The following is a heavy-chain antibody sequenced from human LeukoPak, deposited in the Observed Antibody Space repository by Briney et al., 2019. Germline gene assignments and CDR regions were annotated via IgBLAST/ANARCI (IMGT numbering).Heavy chain of an antibody. CDR1: GFTFSSYA. CDR3: AKVKSGSWTFDY. J-gene: IGHJ4*02. Sequence: GGSLRLSCAASGFTFSSYAMSWVRQAPGKGLECVSSIGGSGANTFYADSVKGRFTISRDNSKNTLDLQMNALRAEDTAVYYCAKVKSGSWTFDYWGQGALVTVSS. D-gene: IGHD6-13*01. V-gene: IGHV3-23*01. CDR2: IGGSGANT.